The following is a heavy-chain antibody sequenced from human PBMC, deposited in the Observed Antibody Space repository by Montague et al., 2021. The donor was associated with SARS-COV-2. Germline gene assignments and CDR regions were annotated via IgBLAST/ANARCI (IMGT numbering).Heavy chain of an antibody. D-gene: IGHD1-1*01. V-gene: IGHV4-39*01. CDR1: GDSISSSSYN. CDR2: VNYNGRT. CDR3: TRHVHMTWPEPSPGFDY. J-gene: IGHJ4*02. Sequence: SETLSLTCTVSGDSISSSSYNWGWIREPPGKGLEWIGSVNYNGRTYYNPYLKSRVTIYVDTSKNQISLRLGSVTAADTAVYYSTRHVHMTWPEPSPGFDYWDQSTLVTVSS.